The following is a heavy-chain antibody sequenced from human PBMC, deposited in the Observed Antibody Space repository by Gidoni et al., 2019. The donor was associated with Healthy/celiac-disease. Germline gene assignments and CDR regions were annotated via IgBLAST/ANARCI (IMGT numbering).Heavy chain of an antibody. CDR1: GFTLSSYW. Sequence: EVQLVESGGGGVQPGGSLSLSCAASGFTLSSYWMSWVRQAPGKGLEWVANIKQDGSETYYVDSVKGRFTISRDNAKNSLYLQMNSLRAEDTAVYYCASSPYYYYGMDVWGQGTTVTVSS. J-gene: IGHJ6*02. CDR3: ASSPYYYYGMDV. CDR2: IKQDGSET. V-gene: IGHV3-7*01.